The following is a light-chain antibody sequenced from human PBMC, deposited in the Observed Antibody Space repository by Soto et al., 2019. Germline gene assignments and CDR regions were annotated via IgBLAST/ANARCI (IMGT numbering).Light chain of an antibody. J-gene: IGKJ2*01. V-gene: IGKV1-39*01. CDR1: QNIWDY. Sequence: DTQMTQSPSSLSASVGDRVTITCRASQNIWDYLNWYQQKPGKAPTLLIYTASILESGVPSRFSGGGSGTVFTLTITNLQPEDLATYYCQQRFRIPRTFGQGTKVDIK. CDR2: TAS. CDR3: QQRFRIPRT.